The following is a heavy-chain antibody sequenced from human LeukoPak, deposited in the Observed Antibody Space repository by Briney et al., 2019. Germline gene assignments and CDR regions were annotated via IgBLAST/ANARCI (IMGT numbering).Heavy chain of an antibody. CDR3: ARESGYGGNGGYFYY. J-gene: IGHJ4*02. CDR1: GFTFSSYE. D-gene: IGHD4-23*01. V-gene: IGHV3-48*03. CDR2: ISRSGSTI. Sequence: GGSLRLSCAASGFTFSSYEMNWVRQAPGKGLEWVSYISRSGSTIYYADSVKGRFTISRDNAKNSLYLQMNSLRAEDTAVYYCARESGYGGNGGYFYYWGQGTLVTVS.